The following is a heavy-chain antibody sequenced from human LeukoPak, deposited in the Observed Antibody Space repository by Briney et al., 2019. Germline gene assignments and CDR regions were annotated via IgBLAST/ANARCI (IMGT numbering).Heavy chain of an antibody. CDR1: GFTFSSYV. CDR2: ISYDGSNK. CDR3: AKDLLLGGGMVRGALDP. D-gene: IGHD3-10*01. J-gene: IGHJ5*02. V-gene: IGHV3-30*18. Sequence: GGSLRLSCAASGFTFSSYVMHWVRQAPGKGLEWVAVISYDGSNKYYADSVKGRFTISRDNSKNTLYLQMNSLRAEETAVYYCAKDLLLGGGMVRGALDPWGQGTLVTVSS.